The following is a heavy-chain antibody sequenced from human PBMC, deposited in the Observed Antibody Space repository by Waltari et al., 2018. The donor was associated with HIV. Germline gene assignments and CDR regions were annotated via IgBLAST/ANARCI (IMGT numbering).Heavy chain of an antibody. CDR2: LFYGGDT. D-gene: IGHD2-8*01. CDR3: TRLTGLSQADF. V-gene: IGHV4-39*01. J-gene: IGHJ4*02. Sequence: QLQLQESGPGRVKPSQTLSLTCAVSGDYISSSTHYWGWIRQPPGKGLEWIWSLFYGGDTYYNPSLQVRVTMSVDTSENQFSLRLNSVTATDTAMYYCTRLTGLSQADFWGRGTLVTVSS. CDR1: GDYISSSTHY.